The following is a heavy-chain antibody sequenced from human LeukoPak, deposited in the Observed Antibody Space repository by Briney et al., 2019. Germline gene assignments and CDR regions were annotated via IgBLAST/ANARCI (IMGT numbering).Heavy chain of an antibody. Sequence: GRSLRLSCAASGFTFDDYAMHWVRQAPGKGLEWVSGISWNTGIIGYADSVKGRFTISRDNAKNSLYLQMNSLRAEDTAVYYCARRYCSSTSCYGEGTEYYFDYWGQGTLVTVSS. CDR3: ARRYCSSTSCYGEGTEYYFDY. D-gene: IGHD2-2*01. CDR2: ISWNTGII. CDR1: GFTFDDYA. J-gene: IGHJ4*02. V-gene: IGHV3-9*01.